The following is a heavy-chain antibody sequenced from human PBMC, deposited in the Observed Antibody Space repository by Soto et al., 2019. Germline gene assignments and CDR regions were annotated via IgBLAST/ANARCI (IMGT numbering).Heavy chain of an antibody. CDR2: INPNGDGT. D-gene: IGHD2-21*02. J-gene: IGHJ6*02. CDR1: GYTFTDYH. CDR3: ARAIVVVTTTQLYYYGVDL. Sequence: GASVKVSCKASGYTFTDYHIHWVRQAPGQGLEWMGWINPNGDGTNHAQRFQGRVTISLDTSESQFSLKLSSVTAADTAVYYCARAIVVVTTTQLYYYGVDLWGQGTTVTVSS. V-gene: IGHV1-2*02.